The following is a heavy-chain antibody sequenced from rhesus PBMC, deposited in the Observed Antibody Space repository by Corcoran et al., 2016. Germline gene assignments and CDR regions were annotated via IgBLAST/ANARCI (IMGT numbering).Heavy chain of an antibody. V-gene: IGHV3-11*01. D-gene: IGHD4-35*01. Sequence: EVQLAESGGGLVQPGGSLRLSCAVSGFTVSSYWMSWVRQAPGKGLGWLSAIYGDSIYSGDSVKGRFTVSRDNAKNSLYLQMNSLRAEDTAVYYCSRSVKNVADFDYWGQGVLVTVSS. CDR2: IYGDSI. CDR3: SRSVKNVADFDY. J-gene: IGHJ4*01. CDR1: GFTVSSYW.